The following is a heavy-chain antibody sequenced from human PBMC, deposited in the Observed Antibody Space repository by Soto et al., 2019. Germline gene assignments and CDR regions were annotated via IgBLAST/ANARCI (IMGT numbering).Heavy chain of an antibody. CDR1: GFTFDDNA. J-gene: IGHJ5*02. Sequence: GGSLRLSCAVSGFTFDDNAMHWVRQAPEKGLEWVSGINWKSDIGYADSVKGRFTISRDNAENSLYLQMNSLRAEDTALYYCAKDTLYYGYHWGQGTLVTVSS. V-gene: IGHV3-9*01. CDR3: AKDTLYYGYH. CDR2: INWKSDI. D-gene: IGHD3-10*01.